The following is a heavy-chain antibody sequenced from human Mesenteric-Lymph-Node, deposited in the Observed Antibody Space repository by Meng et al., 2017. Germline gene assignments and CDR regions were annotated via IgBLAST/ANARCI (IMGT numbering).Heavy chain of an antibody. J-gene: IGHJ4*02. CDR1: GGTFSSYA. CDR3: ARMEWFGEPDN. Sequence: SVKVSCKASGGTFSSYAISWVRQAPGQGLEWMGGIIPIFGTANYAQKFQGRVTITADESTSTAYMELRSLRSDDTAVYYCARMEWFGEPDNWGQGTLVTVSS. CDR2: IIPIFGTA. V-gene: IGHV1-69*13. D-gene: IGHD3-10*01.